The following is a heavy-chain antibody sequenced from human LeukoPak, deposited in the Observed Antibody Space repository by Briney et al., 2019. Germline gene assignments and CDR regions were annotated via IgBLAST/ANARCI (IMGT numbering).Heavy chain of an antibody. D-gene: IGHD1-26*01. Sequence: PSETLSLTCTVSGGSISSSSYYWGWIRQPPGKGLEWIGSIYYSGSTYYNPSLKSRVTISVDTSKNQFSLRLSSVTAADTALYYCARTGGSFYFYYYMDVWGKGTTVTVSS. CDR1: GGSISSSSYY. CDR3: ARTGGSFYFYYYMDV. V-gene: IGHV4-39*07. CDR2: IYYSGST. J-gene: IGHJ6*03.